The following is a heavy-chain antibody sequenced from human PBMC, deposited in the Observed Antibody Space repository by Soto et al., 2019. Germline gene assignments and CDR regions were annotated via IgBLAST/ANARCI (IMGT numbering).Heavy chain of an antibody. CDR2: VYYRGRS. CDR1: GGSVSNSNYY. Sequence: SETLSLTCTVSGGSVSNSNYYWGWIRQSPGKGLEWIGCVYYRGRSYSKSSVKSRVTISVDTSKNQFSLNLNSVTASDTAVYFCVSQRTSVLTQAYFDYWGPGALVTVSS. CDR3: VSQRTSVLTQAYFDY. D-gene: IGHD2-8*01. V-gene: IGHV4-39*01. J-gene: IGHJ4*02.